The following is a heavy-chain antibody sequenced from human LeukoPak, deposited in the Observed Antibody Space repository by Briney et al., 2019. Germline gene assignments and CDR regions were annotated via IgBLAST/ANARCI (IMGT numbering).Heavy chain of an antibody. Sequence: GASVKVSCTTSGYSFPSYGISWVRQAPGQGLEWMGWISAHNGNTNYAQKVQGRITMTTDTSTSTAYMQLKSLRSDDTAVYYCATLWTDLRYCSGTSCSEGKYFEHWGQGTLITVSS. CDR3: ATLWTDLRYCSGTSCSEGKYFEH. J-gene: IGHJ1*01. D-gene: IGHD2-2*01. V-gene: IGHV1-18*04. CDR2: ISAHNGNT. CDR1: GYSFPSYG.